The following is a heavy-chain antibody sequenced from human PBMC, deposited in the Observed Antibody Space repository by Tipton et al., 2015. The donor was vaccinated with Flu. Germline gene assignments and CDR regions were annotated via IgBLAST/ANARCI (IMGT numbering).Heavy chain of an antibody. CDR3: AKYHYVDPPLDTAMVVDS. Sequence: TLSLTCTVSGGSVSSAGSYWTWIRQPPGKGLEFIGQIFNSGNTDYNPSLKSRLTISADTSKNQFSLKLTSVTAADTAIYYCAKYHYVDPPLDTAMVVDSWGQGTLVSVSS. V-gene: IGHV4-61*08. CDR1: GGSVSSAGSY. CDR2: IFNSGNT. J-gene: IGHJ4*02. D-gene: IGHD5-18*01.